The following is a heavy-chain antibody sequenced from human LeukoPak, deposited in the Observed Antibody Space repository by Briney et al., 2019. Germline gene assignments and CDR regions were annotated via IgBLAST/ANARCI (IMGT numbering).Heavy chain of an antibody. V-gene: IGHV4-59*01. CDR1: GGSISSYY. CDR3: ARDPGWELPSSGFDY. Sequence: SETLSLTCTVSGGSISSYYWSWIRQPPGKGLEWIGYIYYSGSTNYNPSLKSRVTISVDTSKNQFSLKLSSVTAADTAVYYCARDPGWELPSSGFDYWGQGTLVTVSS. J-gene: IGHJ4*02. D-gene: IGHD1-26*01. CDR2: IYYSGST.